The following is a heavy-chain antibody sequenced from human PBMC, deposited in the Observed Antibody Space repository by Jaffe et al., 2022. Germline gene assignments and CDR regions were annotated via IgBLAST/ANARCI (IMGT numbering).Heavy chain of an antibody. V-gene: IGHV3-73*02. Sequence: EVQLVESGGGLVQPGGSLKLSCAASGFTFSGSAMHWVRQASGKGLEWVGRIRSKANSYATAYAASVKGRFTISRDDSKNTAYLQMNSLKTEDTAVYYCTREDTPTAIPLDYWGQGTLVTVSS. J-gene: IGHJ4*02. CDR3: TREDTPTAIPLDY. D-gene: IGHD4-17*01. CDR1: GFTFSGSA. CDR2: IRSKANSYAT.